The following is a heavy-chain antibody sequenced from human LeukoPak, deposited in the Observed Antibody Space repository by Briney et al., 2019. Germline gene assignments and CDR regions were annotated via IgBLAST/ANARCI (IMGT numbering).Heavy chain of an antibody. CDR1: GFTFSNYG. Sequence: PGRSLRLSCAASGFTFSNYGMHWVRQAPGKGLEWVAAIWSDGSDKYYADSVKGRFTISRDNSKNTLYLHMNSVRAEDTAVYYCARRGSGIYCFDYWGQGTLVTVPP. J-gene: IGHJ4*02. D-gene: IGHD3-16*01. V-gene: IGHV3-33*01. CDR3: ARRGSGIYCFDY. CDR2: IWSDGSDK.